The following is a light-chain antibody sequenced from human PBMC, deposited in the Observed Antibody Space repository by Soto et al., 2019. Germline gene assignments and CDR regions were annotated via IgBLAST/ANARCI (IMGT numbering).Light chain of an antibody. V-gene: IGLV2-14*01. CDR2: DVS. J-gene: IGLJ2*01. CDR3: SSYTSSSTLVV. CDR1: SSDAGGYNY. Sequence: QSVLTQPASVSGSPGQSITISCTGTSSDAGGYNYVSWYQQHPGKAPKLMIYDVSNRPSGVSNRFSGSKSGNTASLASSGLQAEDEAEYYCSSYTSSSTLVVFGGGTKLTVL.